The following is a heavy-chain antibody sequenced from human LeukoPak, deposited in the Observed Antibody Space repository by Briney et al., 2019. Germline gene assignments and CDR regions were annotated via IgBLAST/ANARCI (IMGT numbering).Heavy chain of an antibody. Sequence: GGSLRLSCAASGFTFSSYWMSWVRQAPGKGLEWVANIKQDGSEKYYVDSVKGRFTISRDNAKNSLYLQMNSLRAEDTAVYYCARDFGYYDFWSGYLLMDVWGKGTTVTVSS. CDR3: ARDFGYYDFWSGYLLMDV. V-gene: IGHV3-7*01. J-gene: IGHJ6*03. D-gene: IGHD3-3*01. CDR2: IKQDGSEK. CDR1: GFTFSSYW.